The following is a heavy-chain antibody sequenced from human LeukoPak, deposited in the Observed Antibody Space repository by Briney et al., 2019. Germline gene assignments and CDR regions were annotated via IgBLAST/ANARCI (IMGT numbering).Heavy chain of an antibody. J-gene: IGHJ4*02. CDR2: ISSSSSTI. V-gene: IGHV3-48*04. CDR1: GFTFSSYS. CDR3: ARGHSSWYLGY. D-gene: IGHD6-13*01. Sequence: PGGSLRLSCAASGFTFSSYSMNWVRQAPGKGLEWVSYISSSSSTIYYADSVKGRFTISRDNAKNSLYLQMNSLRAEDTAVYYCARGHSSWYLGYWGQGTPVTVSS.